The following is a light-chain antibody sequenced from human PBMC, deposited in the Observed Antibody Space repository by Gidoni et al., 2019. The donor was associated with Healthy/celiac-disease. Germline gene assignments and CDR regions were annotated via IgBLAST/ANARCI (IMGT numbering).Light chain of an antibody. Sequence: EIVITHSPATLSVSPGERATLSCRASQSVSSNLAWYQQKPGQAPRLLIYGASTRATGIPARFSGSGSGTEFTLAISSLQSKDLAVYYCQQYNNWPMCSFGQGTKLEIK. J-gene: IGKJ2*04. V-gene: IGKV3-15*01. CDR1: QSVSSN. CDR3: QQYNNWPMCS. CDR2: GAS.